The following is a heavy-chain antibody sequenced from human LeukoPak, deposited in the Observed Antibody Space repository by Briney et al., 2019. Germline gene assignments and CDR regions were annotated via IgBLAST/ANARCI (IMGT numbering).Heavy chain of an antibody. Sequence: SGPTLVNPTQTLTLTCTFSGFSLSTSGVGEGWIRQPPGKALEWLALIYWNDDKRYSPSLKSRLTITKDTSKNQVVLTMTNMDPVDTATYYCAHSPKGYCSSTSCYAFDIWGQGTMVTVSS. CDR3: AHSPKGYCSSTSCYAFDI. CDR2: IYWNDDK. J-gene: IGHJ3*02. D-gene: IGHD2-2*01. V-gene: IGHV2-5*01. CDR1: GFSLSTSGVG.